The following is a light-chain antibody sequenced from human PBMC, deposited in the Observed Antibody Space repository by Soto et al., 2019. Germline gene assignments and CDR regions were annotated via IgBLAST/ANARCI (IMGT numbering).Light chain of an antibody. CDR1: QDISIY. CDR3: QQYNHHPLT. CDR2: GTS. J-gene: IGKJ4*01. V-gene: IGKV1-16*02. Sequence: DVQMTQSPSSLTASVGDTVTITCRASQDISIYLAWFQQKPGKAPKSLIYGTSTLHSGVPSKFSGSRAGTDFTLTISGLQTEDFATYYCQQYNHHPLTFGGGTKVEIK.